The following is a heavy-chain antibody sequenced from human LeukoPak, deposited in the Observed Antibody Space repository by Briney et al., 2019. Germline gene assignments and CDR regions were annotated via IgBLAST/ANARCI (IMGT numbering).Heavy chain of an antibody. CDR1: GYTLTELS. CDR2: YDPEDGET. J-gene: IGHJ3*02. D-gene: IGHD3-3*01. CDR3: ATDYRYYDFWSGPYDAFDI. Sequence: ASVKVSCKVSGYTLTELSMHWVRQAPGKGLEWMGGYDPEDGETIYAQKFQGGVTMTEDTSTDTACMELSSLRSEDTAVYYCATDYRYYDFWSGPYDAFDIWGQGTMVTVSS. V-gene: IGHV1-24*01.